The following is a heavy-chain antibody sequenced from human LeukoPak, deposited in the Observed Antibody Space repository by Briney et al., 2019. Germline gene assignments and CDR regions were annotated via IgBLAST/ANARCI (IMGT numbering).Heavy chain of an antibody. Sequence: RPGGSLSLSCAVSGFSFDDLCMTWVRQVPGKWLGWVAAINWNGASTGYADSVRGRFTISRDNAKNSLYLQMNSLRAEDTALYYGARAVCPTIKFCDSSYFMDVWGKGTTVNVS. CDR2: INWNGAST. CDR1: GFSFDDLC. J-gene: IGHJ6*03. V-gene: IGHV3-20*04. CDR3: ARAVCPTIKFCDSSYFMDV. D-gene: IGHD6-6*01.